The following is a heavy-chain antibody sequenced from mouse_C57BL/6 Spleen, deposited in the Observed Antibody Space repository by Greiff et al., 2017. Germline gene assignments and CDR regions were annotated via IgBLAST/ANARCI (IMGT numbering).Heavy chain of an antibody. CDR1: GYAFSSSW. Sequence: VQLQESGPELVKPGASVKISCKASGYAFSSSWMNWVKQRPGKGLEWIGRIYPGDGDTNYNGKFKGKATLTADKSSSTAYMQLSSLTSEDSAVYFCAREDWDGRDYWGQGTTLTVSS. D-gene: IGHD4-1*01. V-gene: IGHV1-82*01. CDR2: IYPGDGDT. CDR3: AREDWDGRDY. J-gene: IGHJ2*01.